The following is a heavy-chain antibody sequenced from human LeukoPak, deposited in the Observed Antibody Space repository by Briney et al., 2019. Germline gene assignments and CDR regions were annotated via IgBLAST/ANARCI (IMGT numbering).Heavy chain of an antibody. Sequence: GRSLRLSCAASGFTFSSYAMHWVRQAPGKGLEWVAVISYDGSNKYYADSVKGRFTISRDNSKNTLYLQMNSLRAEDTAVYYCAREGVRSRYPLLCSWFDPWGQGTLVTVSS. J-gene: IGHJ5*02. CDR3: AREGVRSRYPLLCSWFDP. CDR1: GFTFSSYA. D-gene: IGHD2-2*01. V-gene: IGHV3-30*01. CDR2: ISYDGSNK.